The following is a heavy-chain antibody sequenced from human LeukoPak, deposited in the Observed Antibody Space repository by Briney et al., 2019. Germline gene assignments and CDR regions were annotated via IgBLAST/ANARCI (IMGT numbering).Heavy chain of an antibody. CDR2: ISGSGDST. J-gene: IGHJ6*03. Sequence: GGSLRLSCAASGFTFSSYAMTWVRQAPGKGLEWVSAISGSGDSTYYADSVKGRFTISRDNSKNTLYLQMNSLRAEDTAVYYCAKAPNYDYSNSWGYYYYMDVWGKGTTVTVSS. CDR1: GFTFSSYA. D-gene: IGHD4-11*01. CDR3: AKAPNYDYSNSWGYYYYMDV. V-gene: IGHV3-23*01.